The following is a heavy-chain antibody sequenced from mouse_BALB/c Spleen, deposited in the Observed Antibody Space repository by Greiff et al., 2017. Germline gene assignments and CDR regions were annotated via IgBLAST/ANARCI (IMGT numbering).Heavy chain of an antibody. CDR3: AREDYGYPLFAY. J-gene: IGHJ3*01. D-gene: IGHD1-2*01. Sequence: VMLVESGPGLVAPSQSLSITCTVSGFSLTSYGVHWVRQPPGKGLEWLGVIWAGGSTNYNSALMSRLSISKDNSKSQVFLKMNSLQTDDTAMYYCAREDYGYPLFAYWGQGTLVTVSA. V-gene: IGHV2-9*02. CDR1: GFSLTSYG. CDR2: IWAGGST.